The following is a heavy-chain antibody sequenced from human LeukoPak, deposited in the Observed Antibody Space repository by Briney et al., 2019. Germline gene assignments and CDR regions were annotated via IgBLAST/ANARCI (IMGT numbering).Heavy chain of an antibody. D-gene: IGHD3-22*01. V-gene: IGHV1-2*02. CDR3: ARGPDSSGYYPFDC. J-gene: IGHJ4*02. CDR2: INPNSGGT. CDR1: GYTFTGYY. Sequence: ASVKVSCKASGYTFTGYYMHWVRQAPGQGLEWMGWINPNSGGTNYAQKFQGRVTMTRDTSISTAYMELSRLRSDDTAVYYCARGPDSSGYYPFDCWGQGTLVTVSS.